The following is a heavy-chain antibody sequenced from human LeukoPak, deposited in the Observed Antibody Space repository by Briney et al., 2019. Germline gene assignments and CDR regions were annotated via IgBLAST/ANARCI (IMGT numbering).Heavy chain of an antibody. V-gene: IGHV5-10-1*01. J-gene: IGHJ4*02. CDR1: GYSFTSYW. CDR3: ARHGYSYGTYYFDY. Sequence: KNGKSLKISCKGSGYSFTSYWISWVRQMPGKGLEWMGRIDPSDSYTNYSPSFQGHVTISADKSISTAYLQWSSLKASDTAMYYCARHGYSYGTYYFDYWGQGTLVTVSS. D-gene: IGHD5-18*01. CDR2: IDPSDSYT.